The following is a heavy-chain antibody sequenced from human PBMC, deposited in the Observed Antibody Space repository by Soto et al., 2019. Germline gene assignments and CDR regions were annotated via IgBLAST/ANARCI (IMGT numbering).Heavy chain of an antibody. V-gene: IGHV4-59*12. Sequence: SETLSLTCTVSGGSISSYYWSWIRQPPGKGLEWIGYIYYSGSTNYNPSLKSRVTISIDTSKNQFSLKLSSVTAADTAVYYCAAGGGLPRYYWGQGTLVTVPQ. CDR3: AAGGGLPRYY. CDR1: GGSISSYY. J-gene: IGHJ4*02. CDR2: IYYSGST. D-gene: IGHD5-12*01.